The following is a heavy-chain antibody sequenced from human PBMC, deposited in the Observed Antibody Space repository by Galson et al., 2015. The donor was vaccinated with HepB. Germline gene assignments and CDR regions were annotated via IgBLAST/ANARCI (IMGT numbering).Heavy chain of an antibody. D-gene: IGHD6-25*01. CDR2: IYPADPDA. CDR3: VRQYSSGWEVFGH. J-gene: IGHJ4*02. CDR1: GYPFTAYW. Sequence: QSGAEVKKPGESLKISCKGSGYPFTAYWIGWVRQMAGRGLEWVGTIYPADPDARYSPSSQGQVTISADKSISTAYLQWSSLKASDTAMYYCVRQYSSGWEVFGHWGRGTLVTVSS. V-gene: IGHV5-51*01.